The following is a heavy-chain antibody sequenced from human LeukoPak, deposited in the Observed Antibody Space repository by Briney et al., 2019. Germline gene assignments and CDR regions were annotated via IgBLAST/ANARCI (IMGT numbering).Heavy chain of an antibody. CDR1: GFTFSPYS. Sequence: GGSLRLSCEASGFTFSPYSMNWVRQAPGKGLEWVSSISSSSTYIFYADSVKGRFTISRDNAKNSLYLQMNSLRAEDTAVYYCAREDRVGAPTGSGHWGQGTLVTVSS. V-gene: IGHV3-21*01. CDR3: AREDRVGAPTGSGH. J-gene: IGHJ4*02. D-gene: IGHD1-26*01. CDR2: ISSSSTYI.